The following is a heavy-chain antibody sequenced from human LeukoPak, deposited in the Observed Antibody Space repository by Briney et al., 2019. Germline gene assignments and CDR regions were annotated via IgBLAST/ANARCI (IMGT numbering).Heavy chain of an antibody. V-gene: IGHV4-59*01. CDR2: IYYSGST. CDR1: VGSISSYY. Sequence: SESLSLTCTVSVGSISSYYWSWIRQPPWKGLEWIGYIYYSGSTNYNPSLKSRVTISVDTSKNQFSLKLSSVTAADTAVYYCARGPAPYYFDYWGQGTLVTVSS. J-gene: IGHJ4*02. CDR3: ARGPAPYYFDY.